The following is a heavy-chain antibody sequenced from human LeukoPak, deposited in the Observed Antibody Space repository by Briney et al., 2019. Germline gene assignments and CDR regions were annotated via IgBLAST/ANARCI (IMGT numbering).Heavy chain of an antibody. V-gene: IGHV1-69*04. Sequence: ASVKVSCKASGGTFSSYAISWVRQAPGQGLEWMGRIIPILGIANYAQKFQGRVTITADKSTSTAYMELSSLRSEDTAVYYCARDARRDGYNWGSFDIWGQGTMVTVSS. J-gene: IGHJ3*02. D-gene: IGHD5-24*01. CDR3: ARDARRDGYNWGSFDI. CDR1: GGTFSSYA. CDR2: IIPILGIA.